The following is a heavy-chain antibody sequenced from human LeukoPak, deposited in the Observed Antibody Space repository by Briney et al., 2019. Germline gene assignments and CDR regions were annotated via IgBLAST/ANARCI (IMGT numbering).Heavy chain of an antibody. CDR2: IVGSSST. Sequence: GGSLRLSCAASGFTFSSYGMHWVRQAPGKGLEWVSSIVGSSSTYYADSLKGRFTISRDNAKNSLYLQMNSLRAEDTAMYYCARYCGGDCYTPHDAFDVWGQGTLVTVSS. CDR1: GFTFSSYG. CDR3: ARYCGGDCYTPHDAFDV. V-gene: IGHV3-21*04. J-gene: IGHJ3*01. D-gene: IGHD2-21*02.